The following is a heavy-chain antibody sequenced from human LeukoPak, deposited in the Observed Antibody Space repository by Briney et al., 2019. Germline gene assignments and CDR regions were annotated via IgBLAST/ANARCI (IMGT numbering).Heavy chain of an antibody. D-gene: IGHD6-19*01. Sequence: GESLKISCKGSGYSFTSYWIGWGRQMPGKGPEWMGIIYPGDSDTRYSPSFQGQATISADKPISTAYLQWSSLKASDTAMYYCARRSSGWYGDYWGQGTLVTVSS. J-gene: IGHJ4*02. CDR3: ARRSSGWYGDY. CDR1: GYSFTSYW. CDR2: IYPGDSDT. V-gene: IGHV5-51*01.